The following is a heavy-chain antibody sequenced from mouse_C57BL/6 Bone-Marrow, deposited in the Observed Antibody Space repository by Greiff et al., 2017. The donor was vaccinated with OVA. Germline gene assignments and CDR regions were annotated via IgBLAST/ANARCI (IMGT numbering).Heavy chain of an antibody. J-gene: IGHJ1*03. D-gene: IGHD1-1*01. Sequence: QVQLQQSGAELVRPGTSVKLSCKASGYTFTSYWMHWVKQRPGQGLEWIGYINPSSGYTKYNQKFKDKATLTADKSSSTAYMQLSSLTSEDSAVYYCARSKVADWYFDVWGTGTTVTVSS. CDR2: INPSSGYT. CDR1: GYTFTSYW. V-gene: IGHV1-4*01. CDR3: ARSKVADWYFDV.